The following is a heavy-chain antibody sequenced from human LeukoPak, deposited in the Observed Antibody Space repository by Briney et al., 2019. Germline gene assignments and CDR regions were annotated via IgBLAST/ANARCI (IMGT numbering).Heavy chain of an antibody. J-gene: IGHJ6*03. V-gene: IGHV1-8*03. CDR2: INPNSGNT. CDR1: GYTFTSYD. CDR3: ARTYSSGDYYYYMDV. Sequence: ASLKVSCKASGYTFTSYDINWVRQATGQGLEWMGWINPNSGNTGYAQKFQGRVTITRNTSISTAYMELSSLRSEDTAVYYCARTYSSGDYYYYMDVWGKGTTVTVSS. D-gene: IGHD6-25*01.